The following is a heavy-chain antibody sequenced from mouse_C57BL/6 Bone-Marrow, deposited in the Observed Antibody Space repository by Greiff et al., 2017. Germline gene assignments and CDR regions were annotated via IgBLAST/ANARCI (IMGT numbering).Heavy chain of an antibody. D-gene: IGHD1-1*01. CDR3: TSTYFDY. CDR2: IDPENGDT. Sequence: EVQVVESGAELVRPGASVKLSCTASGFNINDYYMHWVKQSPEQGLEWIGWIDPENGDTEYASKFQGMATITADTSSNTAYLQLSSLTSEDTAVYYCTSTYFDYWGQGTTLTVSS. CDR1: GFNINDYY. V-gene: IGHV14-4*01. J-gene: IGHJ2*01.